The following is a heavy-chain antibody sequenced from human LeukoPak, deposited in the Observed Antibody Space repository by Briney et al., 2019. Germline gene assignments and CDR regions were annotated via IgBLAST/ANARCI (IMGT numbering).Heavy chain of an antibody. CDR1: GYSISSGYY. Sequence: SETLSLTCTVSGYSISSGYYWGWIRQPPGKGLEWIGSIYHSGSTYYNPSLKSRVTISVDKSKNQFSLKLSSVTAADTAVYYCARAPLRYYDSSGYSPYRYYYMDVWGKGTTVTVSS. CDR3: ARAPLRYYDSSGYSPYRYYYMDV. J-gene: IGHJ6*03. CDR2: IYHSGST. D-gene: IGHD3-22*01. V-gene: IGHV4-38-2*02.